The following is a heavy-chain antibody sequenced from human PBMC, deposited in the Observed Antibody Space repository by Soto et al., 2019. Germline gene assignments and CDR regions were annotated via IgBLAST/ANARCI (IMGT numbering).Heavy chain of an antibody. J-gene: IGHJ4*02. D-gene: IGHD5-18*01. CDR3: ARPWIHRCNFDY. V-gene: IGHV3-23*01. CDR2: ISGSGGSR. Sequence: EVQLLESGGGLVQPGGSLRLSCAASGFTFSSNAMSWVRQAPGKGLEWVSGISGSGGSRYYADSVKGRFTISRDNSKNTLYLQMNSLRAEDTAIYYCARPWIHRCNFDYWGQGTLVTVSS. CDR1: GFTFSSNA.